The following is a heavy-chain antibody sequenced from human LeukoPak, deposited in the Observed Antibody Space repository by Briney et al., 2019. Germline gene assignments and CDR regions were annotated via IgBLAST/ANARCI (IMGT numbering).Heavy chain of an antibody. D-gene: IGHD6-13*01. CDR2: ISGSGGST. CDR1: GFTFSSYA. V-gene: IGHV3-23*01. J-gene: IGHJ3*02. CDR3: AKDNPSIAAAGTGSSDI. Sequence: PGGSLRLSCAASGFTFSSYAMNWVRQAPGKGLEWVSAISGSGGSTYYADSVKGRFTISRDNSKNTLYLQMNSLRAEDTAVYYCAKDNPSIAAAGTGSSDIWGQGTMVTVSS.